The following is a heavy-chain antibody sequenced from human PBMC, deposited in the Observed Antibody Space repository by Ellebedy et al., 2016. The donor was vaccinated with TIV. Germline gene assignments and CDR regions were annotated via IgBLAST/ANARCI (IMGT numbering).Heavy chain of an antibody. Sequence: GGSLRLSCAASGFTFSNYWMIWVRQAPGKGLEWVANIKQDGSEKYYVDSVKGRFPISRDNAKNSLYLQMNSLRVEDTAVYYCVRDSGGMYYHDSSGYYDAFDVWGQGTMVTVSS. J-gene: IGHJ3*01. CDR1: GFTFSNYW. V-gene: IGHV3-7*01. D-gene: IGHD3-22*01. CDR3: VRDSGGMYYHDSSGYYDAFDV. CDR2: IKQDGSEK.